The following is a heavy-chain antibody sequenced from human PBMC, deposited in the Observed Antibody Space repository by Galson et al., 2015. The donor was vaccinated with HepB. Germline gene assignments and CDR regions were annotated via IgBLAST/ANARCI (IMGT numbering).Heavy chain of an antibody. V-gene: IGHV5-10-1*01. J-gene: IGHJ6*02. Sequence: QSGAEVKKPGESLRISCTGSEYSFTSYWITWVRQMPGKGLEWMGTIDPSDSYTNYSPSFQGHVTISADKSISTAYLQWPSLKPSDTAMYYSARQRLPVDITFGFHCMDVWGQATTVTVTS. D-gene: IGHD3-16*01. CDR3: ARQRLPVDITFGFHCMDV. CDR2: IDPSDSYT. CDR1: EYSFTSYW.